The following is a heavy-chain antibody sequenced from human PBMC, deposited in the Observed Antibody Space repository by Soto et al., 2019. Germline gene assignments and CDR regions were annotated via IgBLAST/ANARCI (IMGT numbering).Heavy chain of an antibody. CDR2: IYYSGST. Sequence: PSETLSLTCTVSGGSISSSSYYWGWIRQPPGKGLEWIGYIYYSGSTYYNPSLKSRVTISVDTSKNQFSLKLSSVTAADTAVYYCARGPYYYGSGPPLDPWGQGTLVTAPQ. CDR3: ARGPYYYGSGPPLDP. J-gene: IGHJ5*02. D-gene: IGHD3-10*01. CDR1: GGSISSSSYY. V-gene: IGHV4-30-4*08.